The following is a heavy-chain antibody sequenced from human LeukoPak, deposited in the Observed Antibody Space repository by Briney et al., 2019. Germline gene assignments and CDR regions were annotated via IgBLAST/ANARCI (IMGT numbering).Heavy chain of an antibody. CDR3: ARVGDHYHWYLDL. Sequence: GGSLTLSCAASGFSVSTNYMNWVRQAPGEGLEWVSILYSGRSTYYTDSVKGRFTISRDNPTNTLYLHMTNLRAEHTAVYYCARVGDHYHWYLDLWGRGSLLTVSS. V-gene: IGHV3-53*01. CDR1: GFSVSTNY. D-gene: IGHD3-10*01. J-gene: IGHJ2*01. CDR2: LYSGRST.